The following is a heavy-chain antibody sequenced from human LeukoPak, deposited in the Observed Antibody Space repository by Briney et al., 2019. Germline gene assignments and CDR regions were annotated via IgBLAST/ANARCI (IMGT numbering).Heavy chain of an antibody. CDR3: ARDPDTMVRGVIPRFDY. CDR2: INPNSGGT. J-gene: IGHJ4*02. V-gene: IGHV1-2*02. CDR1: GGTFSSYA. Sequence: ASVTVSCKASGGTFSSYAIRWLRQAGGQGRDGMGWINPNSGGTNYAQKFQGRVTMTRDTSISTAYMELSRLRSDDTAVYYCARDPDTMVRGVIPRFDYWGQGTLVTVSS. D-gene: IGHD3-10*01.